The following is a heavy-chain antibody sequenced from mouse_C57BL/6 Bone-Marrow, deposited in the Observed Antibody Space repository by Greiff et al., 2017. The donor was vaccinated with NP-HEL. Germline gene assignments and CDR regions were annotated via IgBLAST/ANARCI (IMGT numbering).Heavy chain of an antibody. D-gene: IGHD2-4*01. CDR3: ARDYDPYYAMDY. J-gene: IGHJ4*01. Sequence: QVHVKQPGAELVKPGASVKLSCKASGYTFTSYWMHWVKQRPGQGLEWIGMIHPNSGSTNYNEKFKSKATLTVDKSSSTAYMQLSSLTSEDSAVYYCARDYDPYYAMDYWGQGTSVTVSS. V-gene: IGHV1-64*01. CDR1: GYTFTSYW. CDR2: IHPNSGST.